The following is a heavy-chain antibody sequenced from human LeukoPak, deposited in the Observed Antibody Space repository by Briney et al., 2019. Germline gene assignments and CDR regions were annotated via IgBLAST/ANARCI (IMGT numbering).Heavy chain of an antibody. D-gene: IGHD2-2*01. J-gene: IGHJ4*02. V-gene: IGHV4-34*01. CDR1: GGSFSGYY. CDR2: INHSGST. Sequence: SETLSLTCAVYGGSFSGYYWSWIRQPPGKGLEWIGEINHSGSTNYNPSLKSRVTISVDTSKNQFSLKLSSVTAADTAVYYCARGGLGYCSSTSCITHGKGYFDYWGQGTLVTVSS. CDR3: ARGGLGYCSSTSCITHGKGYFDY.